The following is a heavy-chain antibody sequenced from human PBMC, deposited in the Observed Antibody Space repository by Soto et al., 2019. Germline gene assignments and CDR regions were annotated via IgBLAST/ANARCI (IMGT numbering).Heavy chain of an antibody. J-gene: IGHJ4*02. CDR3: ARGQEGVVATH. D-gene: IGHD5-12*01. CDR1: GGSLSGYY. V-gene: IGHV4-34*01. CDR2: VKDGGHT. Sequence: QVQLQQWGAGLLKPSETLSLNCAVTGGSLSGYYWSWIRQPPGKGLEWIGEVKDGGHTNYSPSLRGRVTISSDTYSNQFSHRLNSLTAADTGVYYCARGQEGVVATHWDQGSLVTVSS.